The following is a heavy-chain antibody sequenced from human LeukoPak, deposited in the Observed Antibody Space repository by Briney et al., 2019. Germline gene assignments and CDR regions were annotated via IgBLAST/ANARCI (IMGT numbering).Heavy chain of an antibody. Sequence: ASVKVSCKASGYTFTSYGISWVRQAPGQGLEWMGWISAYNGNTNYAQKLQGRVTMTTDTSTSTAYMELRSLRSDDTAVYYCARVWPDSSGYYYDYYYMDVWGKGTTVTISS. CDR3: ARVWPDSSGYYYDYYYMDV. D-gene: IGHD3-22*01. CDR2: ISAYNGNT. CDR1: GYTFTSYG. V-gene: IGHV1-18*01. J-gene: IGHJ6*03.